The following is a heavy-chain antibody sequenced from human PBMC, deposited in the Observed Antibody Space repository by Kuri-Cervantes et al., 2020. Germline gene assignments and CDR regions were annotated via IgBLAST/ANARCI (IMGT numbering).Heavy chain of an antibody. CDR1: GYRFTGYS. V-gene: IGHV1-18*01. CDR2: ISAYNGNT. J-gene: IGHJ5*02. D-gene: IGHD6-13*01. Sequence: ASVKVSCKASGYRFTGYSINWVRQVPGQGLEWMGWISAYNGNTNYAQKLQGRVTMTTDTSTSTAYMELRSLRSEDTAVYYCARGKLSVAAAGTYWFDPWGQGTLVTVSS. CDR3: ARGKLSVAAAGTYWFDP.